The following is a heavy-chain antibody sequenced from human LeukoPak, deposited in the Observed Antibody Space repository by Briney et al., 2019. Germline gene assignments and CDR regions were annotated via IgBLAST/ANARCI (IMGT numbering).Heavy chain of an antibody. CDR2: MNPNSGNT. J-gene: IGHJ4*02. CDR1: VYTFTSCG. CDR3: TRGSSGRRDN. D-gene: IGHD6-19*01. Sequence: ASVKVSCKASVYTFTSCGINWVRQATGQGLAWMGWMNPNSGNTGYGQSFQGRITVTRDISIGTAYMELSNLTSEDTAIYYCTRGSSGRRDNWGQGTLVTVSA. V-gene: IGHV1-8*01.